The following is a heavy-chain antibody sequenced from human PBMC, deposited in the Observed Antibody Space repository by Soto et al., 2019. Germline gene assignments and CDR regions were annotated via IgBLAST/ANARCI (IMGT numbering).Heavy chain of an antibody. D-gene: IGHD2-2*01. J-gene: IGHJ6*02. CDR1: GFTFSSYG. CDR2: IGSSSNYI. CDR3: ATLTYCSSASCPNYYYVMDV. V-gene: IGHV3-21*06. Sequence: GGSLRLSCAASGFTFSSYGMHWVRQAPGKGLEWVASIGSSSNYIYYADSVKGRFTISRDNAKNSLFLQMNSLRAEDTAVYYCATLTYCSSASCPNYYYVMDVWGQGTTVTVSS.